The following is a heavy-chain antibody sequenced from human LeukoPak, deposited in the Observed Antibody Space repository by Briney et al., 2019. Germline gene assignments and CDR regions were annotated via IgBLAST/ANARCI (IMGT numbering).Heavy chain of an antibody. CDR1: GYTFTSYD. Sequence: GASVKVSCKASGYTFTSYDINWVRQVTGQGLEWMGWMNPNSGNTGYAQKFQGRVTMTRNTSISTAYMELSSLRSEDTAVYYCARAGGGYCSGGSCYAFDPWGQGTLVTVPS. D-gene: IGHD2-15*01. CDR3: ARAGGGYCSGGSCYAFDP. V-gene: IGHV1-8*01. CDR2: MNPNSGNT. J-gene: IGHJ5*02.